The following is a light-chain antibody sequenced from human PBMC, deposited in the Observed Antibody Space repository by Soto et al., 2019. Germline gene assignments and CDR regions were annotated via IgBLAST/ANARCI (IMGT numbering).Light chain of an antibody. V-gene: IGKV4-1*01. CDR3: QQYYSTPYT. CDR2: WAY. J-gene: IGKJ2*01. CDR1: QSALYSSNNKNY. Sequence: DIVMTQSPDSLAVSLGERATINCKSSQSALYSSNNKNYLAWYQQKPGQPPKLLIYWAYTRESGVPDRFSGSGSGTDFTLTISSLQAEDVAVYYCQQYYSTPYTFGQGTKLEIK.